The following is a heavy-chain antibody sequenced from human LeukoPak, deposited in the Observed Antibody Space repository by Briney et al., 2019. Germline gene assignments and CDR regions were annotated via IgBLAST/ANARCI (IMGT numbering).Heavy chain of an antibody. J-gene: IGHJ6*02. CDR1: GGSISSGTYP. CDR2: IYYSGST. CDR3: ARGRGV. V-gene: IGHV4-31*03. Sequence: SQTPSLTCTVSGGSISSGTYPWNWFRQHPGEGLEWIGYIYYSGSTYYNPSLKSRVSISVDTSKNQFSLKLSSVTAADTAVYYCARGRGVWGQGTTVTVSS.